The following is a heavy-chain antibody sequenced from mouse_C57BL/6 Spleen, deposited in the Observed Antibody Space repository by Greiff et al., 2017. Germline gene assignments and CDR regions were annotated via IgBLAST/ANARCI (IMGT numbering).Heavy chain of an antibody. CDR1: GYAFSSSW. V-gene: IGHV1-82*01. D-gene: IGHD3-1*01. J-gene: IGHJ4*01. Sequence: VQLQQSGPELVKPGASVKISCKASGYAFSSSWMNWVKQRPGKGLEWIGRIYPGDGDTNYNGKFKGKATLTADKSSSTTYMQLSSLTSEDSAVYFCARGALGSLYAMDYWGQGTSVTVSS. CDR3: ARGALGSLYAMDY. CDR2: IYPGDGDT.